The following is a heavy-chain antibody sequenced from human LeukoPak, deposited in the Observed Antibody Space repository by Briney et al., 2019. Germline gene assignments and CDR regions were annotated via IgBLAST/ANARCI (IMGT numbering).Heavy chain of an antibody. D-gene: IGHD3-22*01. Sequence: GGSLRLSCAVSGISFSTYDMHCLRHVTGKGLEWVSAIGTGGDTYDANPVKGRVTISRENAKNSLYLQMNSLRAENTAVYYCASELTDGSSRDWYFVLWGGGTLVTVSS. CDR2: IGTGGDT. V-gene: IGHV3-13*01. J-gene: IGHJ2*01. CDR3: ASELTDGSSRDWYFVL. CDR1: GISFSTYD.